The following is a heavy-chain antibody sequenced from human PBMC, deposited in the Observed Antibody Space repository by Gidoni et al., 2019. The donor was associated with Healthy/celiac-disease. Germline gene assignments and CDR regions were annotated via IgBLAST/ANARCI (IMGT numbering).Heavy chain of an antibody. CDR1: GFTFSDYY. D-gene: IGHD4-4*01. J-gene: IGHJ5*02. CDR2: ISSSSSYT. Sequence: QVQLVESGGGLVKPGGSLRLSCAASGFTFSDYYMSWIRQAPGKGLEWVSYISSSSSYTNYADSVKGRFTISRDNAKNSLYLQMNSLRAEDTAVYYCARAEDYSNWFDPWGQGTLVTVSS. V-gene: IGHV3-11*05. CDR3: ARAEDYSNWFDP.